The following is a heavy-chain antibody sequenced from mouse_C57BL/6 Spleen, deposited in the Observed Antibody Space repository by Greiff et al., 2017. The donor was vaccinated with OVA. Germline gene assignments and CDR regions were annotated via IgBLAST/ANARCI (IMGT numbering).Heavy chain of an antibody. D-gene: IGHD2-1*01. CDR1: GYTFTSYW. CDR3: ARVYYLGYYFDY. Sequence: QVQLQQPGAELVKPGASVKMSCKASGYTFTSYWITWVKQRPGQGLEWVGDIYHGSGSTNYNEKFKSKATLTVDTSSSTAYMQLSSLTSEDSAVYYCARVYYLGYYFDYWGQGTTLTVSS. J-gene: IGHJ2*01. V-gene: IGHV1-55*01. CDR2: IYHGSGST.